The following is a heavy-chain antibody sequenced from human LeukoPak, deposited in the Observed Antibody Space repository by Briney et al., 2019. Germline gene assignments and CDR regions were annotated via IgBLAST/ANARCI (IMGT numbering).Heavy chain of an antibody. Sequence: ASGKVSCKASGRTFSSYAISWVRQAPGQGLEWMGRIIPIFGTANYAQKFQGRVTITTDESTSTAYMELSSLRSEDTAVYYCAREESYATGLLNWGQGTLVTVSS. CDR2: IIPIFGTA. J-gene: IGHJ4*02. V-gene: IGHV1-69*05. CDR1: GRTFSSYA. CDR3: AREESYATGLLN. D-gene: IGHD1-26*01.